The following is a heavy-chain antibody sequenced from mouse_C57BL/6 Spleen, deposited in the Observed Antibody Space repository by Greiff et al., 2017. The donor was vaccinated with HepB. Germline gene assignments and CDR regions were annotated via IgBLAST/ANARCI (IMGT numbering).Heavy chain of an antibody. CDR3: TSAHGSSSDY. V-gene: IGHV1-15*01. J-gene: IGHJ2*01. D-gene: IGHD1-1*01. CDR1: GYTFTDYE. CDR2: IDPETGGT. Sequence: VQLQQSGAELVRPGASVTLSCKASGYTFTDYEMHWVKQTPVHGLEWIGAIDPETGGTAYNQKFKGKAILTADKSSSKAYIELRSLTSEDSAVYYCTSAHGSSSDYWGQGTTLTVSS.